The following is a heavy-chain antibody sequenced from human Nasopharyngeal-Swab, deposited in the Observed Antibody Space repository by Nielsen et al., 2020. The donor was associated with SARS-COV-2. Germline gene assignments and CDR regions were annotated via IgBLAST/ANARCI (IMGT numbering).Heavy chain of an antibody. CDR2: IYYSGST. J-gene: IGHJ4*02. CDR3: ARGQLWLDY. D-gene: IGHD5-18*01. CDR1: GFTFSSYE. Sequence: ESLKISCAASGFTFSSYEMNWVRQAPGKGLEWIGYIYYSGSTNYNPSLKSRVTISVDTSKNQFSLKLSSVTAADTAVYYCARGQLWLDYWGQGTLVTVSS. V-gene: IGHV4-59*01.